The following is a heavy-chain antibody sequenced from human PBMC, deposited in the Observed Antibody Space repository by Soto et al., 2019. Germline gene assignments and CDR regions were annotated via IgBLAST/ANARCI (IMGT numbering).Heavy chain of an antibody. J-gene: IGHJ4*02. CDR1: GFTVSSNY. CDR3: ATLKGQFGGYVDY. Sequence: EVQLVESGGGLIQPGGSLRLSCAASGFTVSSNYMAWVRQAPGKGLEWVSIIYSGGTPYYTDSVKGRFTISRDNSRNTFNLQMNSLRAEDTAMYYCATLKGQFGGYVDYWGQGTLVTVSS. D-gene: IGHD2-15*01. CDR2: IYSGGTP. V-gene: IGHV3-53*01.